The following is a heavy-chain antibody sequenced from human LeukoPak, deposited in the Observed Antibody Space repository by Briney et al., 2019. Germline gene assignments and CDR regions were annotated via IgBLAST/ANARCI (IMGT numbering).Heavy chain of an antibody. CDR2: ISGSGGST. V-gene: IGHV3-23*01. CDR1: GFTLSSYV. J-gene: IGHJ6*02. Sequence: GGSLRLSCAASGFTLSSYVMSWVRQAPGKGLEWVSGISGSGGSTYYADSVKGRFTISRDNSKNTLYLQMNRLRVEDTAVYYCAKDSGSGWYQYGMDVWGQGTTVTVSS. D-gene: IGHD6-19*01. CDR3: AKDSGSGWYQYGMDV.